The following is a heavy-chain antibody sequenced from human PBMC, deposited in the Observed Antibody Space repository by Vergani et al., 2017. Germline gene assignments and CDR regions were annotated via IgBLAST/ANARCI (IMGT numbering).Heavy chain of an antibody. CDR2: MNPNSGNT. D-gene: IGHD4-23*01. Sequence: QVQLVQSGAEVKKPGASVKVSCKASGYTFTSYDINWVRQATGQGLEWMGWMNPNSGNTGYAQKFQGRVTMTRNTSISTAYMELSSLRSEDTAVYYCATRGTVVTYYYYYMDVWGKGTTVTVSS. CDR1: GYTFTSYD. J-gene: IGHJ6*03. CDR3: ATRGTVVTYYYYYMDV. V-gene: IGHV1-8*01.